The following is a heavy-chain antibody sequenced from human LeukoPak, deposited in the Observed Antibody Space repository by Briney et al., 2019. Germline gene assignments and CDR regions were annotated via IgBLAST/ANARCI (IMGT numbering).Heavy chain of an antibody. D-gene: IGHD6-13*01. CDR3: ARDVYSSSWSYFDY. V-gene: IGHV4-4*02. Sequence: PSETLSLTCTVSGGSISSSNWWSWVRQPPGKGLEWIGEIYHSGSTNYNPSLKSRVTISVDKSKNQFSLKLSSVTAADTAVYYCARDVYSSSWSYFDYWGQGTLVTVSS. CDR1: GGSISSSNW. J-gene: IGHJ4*02. CDR2: IYHSGST.